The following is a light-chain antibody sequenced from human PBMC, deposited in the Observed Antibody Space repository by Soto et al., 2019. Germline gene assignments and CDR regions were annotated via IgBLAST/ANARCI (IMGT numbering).Light chain of an antibody. Sequence: QSALTQPPSASGSPGQSVTISCTGTSSDVGGYNYVSWYQQHPGKAPKFMIYEVSKRPSGVPDRFSGSKSGNTASLTVSGLQDDDEADYYCSSYAGSNNHVIFGGGTKLTVL. CDR1: SSDVGGYNY. J-gene: IGLJ2*01. V-gene: IGLV2-8*01. CDR2: EVS. CDR3: SSYAGSNNHVI.